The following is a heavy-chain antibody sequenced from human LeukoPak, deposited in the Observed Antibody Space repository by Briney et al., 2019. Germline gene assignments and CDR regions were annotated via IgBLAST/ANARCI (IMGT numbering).Heavy chain of an antibody. CDR1: GFTFSSYW. J-gene: IGHJ4*02. Sequence: GGSLRLSCAASGFTFSSYWMSWVRQAPGKGLEWVANIKQDGSEKYYVDSVKGRFTISRDNSKNTVYLQMNSLRPEDTAVYYCAKDLPAETKMGGFDFWGQGALVTISS. D-gene: IGHD4-11*01. CDR3: AKDLPAETKMGGFDF. V-gene: IGHV3-7*01. CDR2: IKQDGSEK.